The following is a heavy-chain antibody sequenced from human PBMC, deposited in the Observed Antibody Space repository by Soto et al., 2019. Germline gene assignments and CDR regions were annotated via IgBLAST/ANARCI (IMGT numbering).Heavy chain of an antibody. CDR3: ARDRITTRGDAFDL. CDR2: IIPIPDIT. CDR1: GGTFRTYI. Sequence: QVQLVQSGAEVRKPGSSVKVSCKAPGGTFRTYIISWVRQAPGQGLEWMGRIIPIPDITYYAQKFQGRVTITADRSTSTAYMELTSRKSEDTAVYYCARDRITTRGDAFDLWGQGTLVTVSS. V-gene: IGHV1-69*08. J-gene: IGHJ3*01. D-gene: IGHD3-3*01.